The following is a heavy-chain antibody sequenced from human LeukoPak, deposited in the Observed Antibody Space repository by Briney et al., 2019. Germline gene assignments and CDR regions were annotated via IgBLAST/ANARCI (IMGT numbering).Heavy chain of an antibody. CDR1: RFTFSSYG. J-gene: IGHJ5*02. V-gene: IGHV3-30*03. Sequence: GGSLRLSCAASRFTFSSYGMHWVRQAPGKGLEWVAVISYDGSNKYYADSVKGRFTISRDNSKNTLYLQMNSLRAEDTAVYYCARFDSSSWYGWFDPWGQGTLVTVSS. CDR2: ISYDGSNK. CDR3: ARFDSSSWYGWFDP. D-gene: IGHD6-13*01.